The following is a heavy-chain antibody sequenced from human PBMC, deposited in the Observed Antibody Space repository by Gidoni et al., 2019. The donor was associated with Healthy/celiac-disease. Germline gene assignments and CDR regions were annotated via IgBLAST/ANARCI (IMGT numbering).Heavy chain of an antibody. CDR3: ARVPVDDYGEGNYYYGMDV. CDR1: GGTFSSYA. D-gene: IGHD4-17*01. CDR2: IIPIFGTA. V-gene: IGHV1-69*01. Sequence: QVQLVQSGAEVKKPGSSVKVSCKASGGTFSSYAISWVRQAPGQGLEWMGGIIPIFGTANYAQKFQGRVTITADESTSTAYMELSSLRSEDTAVYYCARVPVDDYGEGNYYYGMDVWGQGTTVTVSS. J-gene: IGHJ6*02.